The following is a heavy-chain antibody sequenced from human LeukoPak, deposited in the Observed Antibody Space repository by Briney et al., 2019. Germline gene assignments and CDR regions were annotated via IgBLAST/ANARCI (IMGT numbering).Heavy chain of an antibody. V-gene: IGHV1-46*01. J-gene: IGHJ5*02. CDR1: GYTFTSYY. CDR2: INPSGGST. D-gene: IGHD6-6*01. Sequence: ASVKVSCKASGYTFTSYYMHWVRQAPGQGLERMGIINPSGGSTSYAQKFQGRVTMTRDMSTSTVYMELSSLRSEDTAVYYCARDGGLSSSSSVDWFDPWGQGTLVTVSS. CDR3: ARDGGLSSSSSVDWFDP.